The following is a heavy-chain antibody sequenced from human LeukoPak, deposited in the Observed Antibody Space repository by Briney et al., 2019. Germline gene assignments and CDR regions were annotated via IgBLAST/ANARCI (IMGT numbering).Heavy chain of an antibody. CDR1: GYTFTGYY. V-gene: IGHV1-2*06. Sequence: ASVRVSCKASGYTFTGYYMHWVRQAPGQGLEWMGRINPNSGGTNYAQKFQGRVTMTRDTSITTAYMELSRLRSDDTAVYYCARDRAEYGGNSLGYWGQGTLVTVSS. J-gene: IGHJ4*02. D-gene: IGHD4-23*01. CDR3: ARDRAEYGGNSLGY. CDR2: INPNSGGT.